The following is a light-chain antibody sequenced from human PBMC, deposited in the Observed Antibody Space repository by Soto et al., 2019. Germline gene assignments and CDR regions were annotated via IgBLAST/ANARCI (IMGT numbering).Light chain of an antibody. CDR1: QSVSSSH. CDR2: GAS. Sequence: IVLTQSPGTLSLSPGERATLSCRASQSVSSSHLAWYQQKPGQAPRLLIYGASSRATGIPDRFSGSGSGTDFTLTVSRLEPEDFAVYYCQQYGSSSYTFGQGTKLEIK. CDR3: QQYGSSSYT. J-gene: IGKJ2*01. V-gene: IGKV3-20*01.